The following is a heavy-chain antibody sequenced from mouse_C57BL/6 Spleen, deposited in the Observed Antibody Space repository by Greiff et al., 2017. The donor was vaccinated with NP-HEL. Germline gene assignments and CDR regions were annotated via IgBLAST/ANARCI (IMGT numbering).Heavy chain of an antibody. CDR3: ANHYYGSSYGVYFDY. Sequence: QVQLQQPGAELVKPGASVKLSCKASGYTFTSYWMHWVKQRPGRGLEWIGRFDPNSGGTKYNEKFKSKATLTVDKPSSTAYMQLSSLTSEDSAVYYCANHYYGSSYGVYFDYWGQGTTLTVSS. D-gene: IGHD1-1*01. CDR1: GYTFTSYW. V-gene: IGHV1-72*01. CDR2: FDPNSGGT. J-gene: IGHJ2*01.